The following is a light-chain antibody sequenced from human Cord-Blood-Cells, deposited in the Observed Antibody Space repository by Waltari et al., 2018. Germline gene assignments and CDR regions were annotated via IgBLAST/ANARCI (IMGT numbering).Light chain of an antibody. CDR3: QQDYSTPRT. Sequence: DIVMTQSPDSLAVSLGERATINCKSSQSVLYSSNNKNYLAWYQQKPGQPPKLLVYWASTRESGVPDRFSGSGSGIDVTLTISSLQAEDGAVYYCQQDYSTPRTFGQGTKVEIK. V-gene: IGKV4-1*01. CDR2: WAS. CDR1: QSVLYSSNNKNY. J-gene: IGKJ1*01.